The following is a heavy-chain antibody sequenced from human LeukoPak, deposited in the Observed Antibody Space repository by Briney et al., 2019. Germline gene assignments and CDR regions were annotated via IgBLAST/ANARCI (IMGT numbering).Heavy chain of an antibody. CDR3: TRGWYCSGGSCYGDAFDI. Sequence: GGSLRLSCTASGFTFGDYAMSWFRQAPGKGLEWVGFIRSKAYGGTTEYAASVKGRFTISRDDSKSFAYLQMNSLKTEDTAVYYCTRGWYCSGGSCYGDAFDIWGQGTMVTVSS. D-gene: IGHD2-15*01. V-gene: IGHV3-49*03. J-gene: IGHJ3*02. CDR1: GFTFGDYA. CDR2: IRSKAYGGTT.